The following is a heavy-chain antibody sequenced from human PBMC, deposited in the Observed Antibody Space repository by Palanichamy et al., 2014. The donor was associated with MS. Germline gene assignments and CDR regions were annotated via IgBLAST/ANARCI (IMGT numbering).Heavy chain of an antibody. Sequence: QVQLQESGPGLVKPSETLSLTCAVSGGSIRNNDYYWGWIRQSPGKGLEWIGSVSNSGITQFNPSLKSRVTISVDTSKNQFSLEVTSVTAADTAVYYCARDYCSGNTCYFVSAAFDYWGQGTPVTVSS. V-gene: IGHV4-39*07. J-gene: IGHJ4*02. CDR1: GGSIRNNDYY. CDR2: VSNSGIT. CDR3: ARDYCSGNTCYFVSAAFDY. D-gene: IGHD2-15*01.